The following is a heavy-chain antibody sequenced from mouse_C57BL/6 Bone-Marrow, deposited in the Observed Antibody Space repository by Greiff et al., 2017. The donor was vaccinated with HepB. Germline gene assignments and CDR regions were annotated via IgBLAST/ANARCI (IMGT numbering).Heavy chain of an antibody. CDR1: VFTFSSYG. V-gene: IGHV5-6*01. Sequence: EVQRVESGGDLVKPGGSLKLSCAASVFTFSSYGMSWVRQTPDKRLEWVATISSGGSYTYYPDSVKGRFTISRDNAKNTLYLQMSSLKSEDTAMYYCARRSYYYGSSPFAYWGQGTLVTVSA. J-gene: IGHJ3*01. CDR3: ARRSYYYGSSPFAY. D-gene: IGHD1-1*01. CDR2: ISSGGSYT.